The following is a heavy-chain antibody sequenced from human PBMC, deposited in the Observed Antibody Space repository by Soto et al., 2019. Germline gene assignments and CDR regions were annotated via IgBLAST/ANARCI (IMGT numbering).Heavy chain of an antibody. CDR2: ISSSSSTI. CDR1: GFTFSTYS. CDR3: ASRYCSSTSCPSDY. D-gene: IGHD2-2*01. Sequence: PGGSLRLSCAASGFTFSTYSMNWVRQAPGKGLEWVSYISSSSSTIYYADSVKGRFTISRDNAKNSLYLQMNSLRAEDTAVYYYASRYCSSTSCPSDYWGLGTLVTVSS. J-gene: IGHJ4*02. V-gene: IGHV3-48*01.